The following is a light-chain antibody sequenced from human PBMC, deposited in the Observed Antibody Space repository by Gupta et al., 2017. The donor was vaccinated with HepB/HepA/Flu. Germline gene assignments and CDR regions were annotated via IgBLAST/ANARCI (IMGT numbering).Light chain of an antibody. V-gene: IGKV1-39*01. J-gene: IGKJ1*01. Sequence: DVEITQSPSFLFSSVGDRVTITCRASQSISSYLIWYQQKPGKAPNLLIYAASSLESGVPSRFSGSGSGTEITLTISSLQPEDFATYYCQQNDSNPWTFGGGTKVEI. CDR1: QSISSY. CDR3: QQNDSNPWT. CDR2: AAS.